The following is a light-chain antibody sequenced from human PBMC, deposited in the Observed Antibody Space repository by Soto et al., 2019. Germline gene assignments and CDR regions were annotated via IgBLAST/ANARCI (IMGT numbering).Light chain of an antibody. J-gene: IGKJ3*01. CDR2: DAS. CDR1: QSISSW. Sequence: DIQMTQSPSTLSASVGDRVTITCRASQSISSWLAWYQQKPGKAPKLLICDASTLQSGVPSRISGSGSGTDFTLTISSLQPEDFATYYCQQDLRPPLTFGPGTKVDIK. CDR3: QQDLRPPLT. V-gene: IGKV1-5*01.